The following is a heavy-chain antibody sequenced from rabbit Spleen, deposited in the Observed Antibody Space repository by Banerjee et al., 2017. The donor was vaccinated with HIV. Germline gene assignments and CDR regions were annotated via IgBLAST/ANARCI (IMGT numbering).Heavy chain of an antibody. J-gene: IGHJ4*01. CDR1: GLSFSNSYW. CDR3: ARGVDDDVRGLRL. D-gene: IGHD2-1*01. V-gene: IGHV1S45*01. Sequence: EESGGDLVKPDGSLTLTCTASGLSFSNSYWIFWVRQAPGKGLEWIGYIDPVFGFTYYASWVNGRFTISKTSSTTVTLQMTSLTAADTATYFCARGVDDDVRGLRLWGPGTLVTVS. CDR2: IDPVFGFT.